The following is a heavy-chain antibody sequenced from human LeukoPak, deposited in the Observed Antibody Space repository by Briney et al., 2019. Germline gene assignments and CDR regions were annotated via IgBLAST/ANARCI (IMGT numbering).Heavy chain of an antibody. CDR2: IKQDGSEK. CDR1: GFTFSSYW. V-gene: IGHV3-7*01. J-gene: IGHJ4*02. Sequence: GGSLRLSCAASGFTFSSYWMSWVRQAPGKGLEWVANIKQDGSEKYYVDSVKGRFTVSRDNAKNSLYLQMNSLRVEGTAMYYCAKVAASGISPTDYWGQGTLVTVSS. CDR3: AKVAASGISPTDY. D-gene: IGHD6-13*01.